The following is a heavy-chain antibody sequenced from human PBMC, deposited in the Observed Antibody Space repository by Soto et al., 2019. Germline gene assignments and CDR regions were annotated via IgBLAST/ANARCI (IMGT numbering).Heavy chain of an antibody. D-gene: IGHD3-9*01. CDR1: GVSVGSGSYY. CDR3: ARVSITIFYYFDF. J-gene: IGHJ4*02. V-gene: IGHV4-61*01. Sequence: SETLSLTCTVSGVSVGSGSYYWSWIRQPPGKGLEWIGYIYYSGSTNYSPSLQSRVTMSLDSSKNQFSLKLSSVTAADTAVYYCARVSITIFYYFDFWGQGTLVTVSS. CDR2: IYYSGST.